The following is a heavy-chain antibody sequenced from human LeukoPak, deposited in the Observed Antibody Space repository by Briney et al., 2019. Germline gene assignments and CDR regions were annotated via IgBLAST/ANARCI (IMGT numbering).Heavy chain of an antibody. CDR2: ISGSGDTT. CDR1: GFTFSSYA. CDR3: ASEPRSTVVVVLDY. D-gene: IGHD2-15*01. Sequence: GGSLRLSCAASGFTFSSYAMSWVRQAPGKGLEWVSAISGSGDTTYYADSVKGRFTISRDNSKDTLYLQVNTLRAEDTALYYCASEPRSTVVVVLDYWGQGTLVTVSS. J-gene: IGHJ4*02. V-gene: IGHV3-23*01.